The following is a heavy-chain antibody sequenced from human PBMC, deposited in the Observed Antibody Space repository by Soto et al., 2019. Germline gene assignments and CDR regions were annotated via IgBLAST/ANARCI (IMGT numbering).Heavy chain of an antibody. CDR2: ISAYNGNT. CDR3: ARGRRNYDILTGYLNWFDP. D-gene: IGHD3-9*01. Sequence: VASVKVSCKASGYTFTSYGISWVRQAPGQGLEWMGWISAYNGNTNYAQKLQGRVTMTTDTSTSTAYMELRSLRSDDTAVYYCARGRRNYDILTGYLNWFDPWGQGTLVTVSS. J-gene: IGHJ5*02. CDR1: GYTFTSYG. V-gene: IGHV1-18*01.